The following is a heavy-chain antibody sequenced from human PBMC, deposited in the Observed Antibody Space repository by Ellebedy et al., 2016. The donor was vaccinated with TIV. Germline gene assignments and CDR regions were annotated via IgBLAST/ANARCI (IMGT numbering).Heavy chain of an antibody. D-gene: IGHD3-3*01. CDR1: GGSISSSSYY. CDR3: ARRKVTIPRADAYFDY. CDR2: IYYSGST. Sequence: SETLSLXXTVSGGSISSSSYYWGWIRQPPGKGLEWIGSIYYSGSTYYNPSLKSRVTISIDTSKNQFSLRLSSVTAADTAIYRCARRKVTIPRADAYFDYWGRGILVTVSS. J-gene: IGHJ4*02. V-gene: IGHV4-39*01.